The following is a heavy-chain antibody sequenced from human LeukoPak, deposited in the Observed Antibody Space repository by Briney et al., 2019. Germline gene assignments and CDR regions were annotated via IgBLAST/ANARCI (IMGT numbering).Heavy chain of an antibody. D-gene: IGHD3-10*01. J-gene: IGHJ4*02. Sequence: SVKVSCKASGGTFSSYAISWVRQAPGQGLEWMGRIIPIFGAANYAQKFQGRVTITAGKSTSTAYMELSSLRSEDTAVYYCARDPSDGSGSYYDYWGQGTLVTVSS. CDR2: IIPIFGAA. CDR1: GGTFSSYA. V-gene: IGHV1-69*06. CDR3: ARDPSDGSGSYYDY.